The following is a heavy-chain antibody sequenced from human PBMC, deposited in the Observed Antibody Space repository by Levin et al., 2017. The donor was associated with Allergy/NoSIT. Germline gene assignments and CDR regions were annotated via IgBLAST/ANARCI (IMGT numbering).Heavy chain of an antibody. J-gene: IGHJ3*01. D-gene: IGHD5-12*01. CDR2: IDQDGSQK. CDR3: ARKLRGSSAYDAFDV. V-gene: IGHV3-7*03. CDR1: GFTFRDYW. Sequence: GGSLRLSCAATGFTFRDYWMTWVRQTPGRGLEWVANIDQDGSQKYYVGSVKGRFTISRDNAKNSVDLQMNYLRDDDTAVYYCARKLRGSSAYDAFDVWGHGTMVTFSS.